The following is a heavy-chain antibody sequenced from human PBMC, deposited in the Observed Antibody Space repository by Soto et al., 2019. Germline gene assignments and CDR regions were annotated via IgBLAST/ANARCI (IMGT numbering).Heavy chain of an antibody. CDR3: ARDTQRGYSGYFDS. J-gene: IGHJ4*02. D-gene: IGHD5-12*01. V-gene: IGHV4-31*03. CDR2: IYYSGST. CDR1: GGSLSSGGYY. Sequence: QVQLQESGPGLVKPSQTLSLSCTVSGGSLSSGGYYWSWIRQHPGKGLEWIGFIYYSGSTYYNPSLKSRVTISVYTSQNQFSLKLSSVSAADTAVYYCARDTQRGYSGYFDSWGQGTLVPVSS.